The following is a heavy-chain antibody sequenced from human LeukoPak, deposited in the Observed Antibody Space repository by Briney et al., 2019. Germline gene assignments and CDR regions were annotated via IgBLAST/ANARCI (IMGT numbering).Heavy chain of an antibody. J-gene: IGHJ3*02. D-gene: IGHD5-24*01. CDR3: ARVERDGYNFEHAFDI. CDR1: GFTFSSYW. Sequence: GGSLRLSCAASGFTFSSYWMHWVRQGPGKGLVWVSRINSDGSSTGYADSVKGRFTISRNNAKNTQYLQMNSLRAEDTAVYYCARVERDGYNFEHAFDIWGQGTMVTVSS. V-gene: IGHV3-74*01. CDR2: INSDGSST.